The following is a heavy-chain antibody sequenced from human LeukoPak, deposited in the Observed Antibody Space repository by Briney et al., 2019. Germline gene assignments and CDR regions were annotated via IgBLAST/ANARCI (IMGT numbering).Heavy chain of an antibody. CDR1: GFTFSSYG. CDR2: IWYDGSNK. J-gene: IGHJ4*02. D-gene: IGHD2-15*01. V-gene: IGHV3-33*01. CDR3: ARDDCSGGSCYPDY. Sequence: PGRSLRLSCAASGFTFSSYGMHWVRQAPGKGLEWVAVIWYDGSNKNYADSVKGRFTISRDNSKNTVHLQMNSLRAEDMAVYYCARDDCSGGSCYPDYWGQGTLVTVSS.